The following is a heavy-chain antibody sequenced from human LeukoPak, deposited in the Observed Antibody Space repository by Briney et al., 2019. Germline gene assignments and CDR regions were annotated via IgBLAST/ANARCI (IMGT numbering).Heavy chain of an antibody. V-gene: IGHV1-18*01. J-gene: IGHJ6*02. CDR1: GYTFTSYG. D-gene: IGHD5-18*01. CDR3: ARVMGYSYGYHYYYYGMDV. CDR2: ISAYNGNT. Sequence: VKVSCKASGYTFTSYGISWVRQAPGQGLEWMGWISAYNGNTNYAQKLQGRVTVTTDTSTSTAYMELRSLRSDDTAVYYCARVMGYSYGYHYYYYGMDVWGQGTTVTVSS.